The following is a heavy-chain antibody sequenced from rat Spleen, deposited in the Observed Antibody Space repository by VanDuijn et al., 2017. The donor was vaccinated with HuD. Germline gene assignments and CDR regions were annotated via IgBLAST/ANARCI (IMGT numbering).Heavy chain of an antibody. CDR2: INTGSGGT. D-gene: IGHD1-4*01. CDR3: ARSGLPRLDY. J-gene: IGHJ2*01. CDR1: GYTFTSYY. V-gene: IGHV1-43*01. Sequence: QVQLQQSGTELAKPGSSVKISCKASGYTFTSYYMTWIKQPTGQGLGYIGYINTGSGGTNCNEKVKGKATLTVDKSSSTAFMQLSSLTPDDSAVYYCARSGLPRLDYWGQSVMVTVSS.